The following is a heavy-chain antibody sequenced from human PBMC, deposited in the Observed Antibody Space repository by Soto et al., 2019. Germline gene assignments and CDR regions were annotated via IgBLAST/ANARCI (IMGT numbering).Heavy chain of an antibody. J-gene: IGHJ4*02. CDR3: ARAYCSGGSCYQVSHFDY. D-gene: IGHD2-15*01. CDR2: ISAYNGNT. Sequence: QVPLVQSGAEVKKPGASVKVSCKASGYTFTSYGISWVRQAPGQGLEWMGWISAYNGNTNYAQKLQGRVTMTTDTSTSTAYMELRSLRSDDTAVYYCARAYCSGGSCYQVSHFDYWGQGTLVTVSS. V-gene: IGHV1-18*01. CDR1: GYTFTSYG.